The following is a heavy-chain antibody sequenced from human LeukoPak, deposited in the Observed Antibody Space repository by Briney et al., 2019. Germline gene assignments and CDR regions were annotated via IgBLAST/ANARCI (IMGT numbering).Heavy chain of an antibody. CDR1: GGSISSGGYS. D-gene: IGHD1-1*01. V-gene: IGHV4-30-2*02. CDR3: ASGNWRYYFDY. Sequence: SETLSLTCAVSGGSISSGGYSWSWIRQPPGKGLEWIGYIYHSGSTNYNPSLKSRVTISVDTSKNQFSLRLSSVTAADTAVYYCASGNWRYYFDYWGQGTLVTVSS. J-gene: IGHJ4*02. CDR2: IYHSGST.